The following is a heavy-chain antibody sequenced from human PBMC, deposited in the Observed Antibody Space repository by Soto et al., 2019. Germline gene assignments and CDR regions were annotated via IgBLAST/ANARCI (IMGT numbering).Heavy chain of an antibody. Sequence: QVQLVQSGAEVKKPGASVKVSCKASGYTFTSYGISWVRQAPGQGLEWMGWISAYNGNTNYAQKLQSKVTMTTDTSTSTADMELRSLRSDDTAVYYCARDRTTDYDILTGYYKNGYFDYWGQGPLVTVSS. V-gene: IGHV1-18*01. D-gene: IGHD3-9*01. CDR1: GYTFTSYG. CDR2: ISAYNGNT. J-gene: IGHJ4*02. CDR3: ARDRTTDYDILTGYYKNGYFDY.